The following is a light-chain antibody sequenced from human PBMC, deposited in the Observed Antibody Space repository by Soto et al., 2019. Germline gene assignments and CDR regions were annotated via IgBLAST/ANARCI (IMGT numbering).Light chain of an antibody. J-gene: IGKJ2*01. CDR1: QNISNY. V-gene: IGKV1-39*01. CDR2: AAS. Sequence: DIRMTQSPSSLSASVGDRVTITCRASQNISNYLTWYQQKPGKAPKLLIYAASSLQGGVPSRFIGNGSATDFTLTIRSVQPEDFATYYCQQSYSSWYTFGQGTKLELK. CDR3: QQSYSSWYT.